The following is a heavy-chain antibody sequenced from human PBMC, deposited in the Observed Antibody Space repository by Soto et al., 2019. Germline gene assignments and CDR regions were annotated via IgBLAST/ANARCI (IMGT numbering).Heavy chain of an antibody. CDR1: GFTFTSSA. J-gene: IGHJ6*02. Sequence: QMQLVQSGPEVKKPGTSVKVSCKASGFTFTSSAVQWVRQARGQRLEWIGWIVVGSGNTNYAQKLQERVTITRDMSTSTAYMELSSLRSEDTAVYYCAAASYYGSGSYTYGMDVWGQGTTVTVSS. V-gene: IGHV1-58*01. CDR2: IVVGSGNT. CDR3: AAASYYGSGSYTYGMDV. D-gene: IGHD3-10*01.